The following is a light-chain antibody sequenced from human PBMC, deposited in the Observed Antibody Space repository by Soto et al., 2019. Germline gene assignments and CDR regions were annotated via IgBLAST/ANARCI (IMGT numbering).Light chain of an antibody. V-gene: IGKV3-20*01. J-gene: IGKJ1*01. CDR1: EPISSDK. Sequence: EIVLTQSPGTLSVSPGERATLSCRASEPISSDKLAWYQQKPGQPPSLLIYGTFSRATGIPDRFSGSGSGTDFTLTSSRLEPEDSARYYCQQYGSWTFGQGTKVEI. CDR3: QQYGSWT. CDR2: GTF.